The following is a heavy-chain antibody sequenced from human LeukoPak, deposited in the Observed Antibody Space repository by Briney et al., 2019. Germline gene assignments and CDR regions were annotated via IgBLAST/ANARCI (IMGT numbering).Heavy chain of an antibody. V-gene: IGHV1-8*01. CDR1: GYTFTSYD. J-gene: IGHJ5*02. Sequence: GASVKVSCKASGYTFTSYDINWVRQATGQGHEWMGWMNPNSGNTGYAQKFQGRVTMTRNTSISTAYMELSSLRSEDTAVYYCARGLYCSSTSCQFDPWGQGTPVTVSS. CDR2: MNPNSGNT. CDR3: ARGLYCSSTSCQFDP. D-gene: IGHD2-2*01.